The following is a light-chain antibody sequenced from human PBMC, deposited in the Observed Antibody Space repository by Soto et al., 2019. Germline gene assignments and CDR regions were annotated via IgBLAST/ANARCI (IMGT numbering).Light chain of an antibody. V-gene: IGLV2-23*02. CDR2: EVT. CDR3: CSYAGSRTHVL. CDR1: SGDIGSYNR. J-gene: IGLJ2*01. Sequence: QSVLTQPASVSGSPGQSITISCTGTSGDIGSYNRVSWYQQHPGKAPKLIIYEVTDRPSGVSNRFSGSKSGNTASLTISGLQAEDEAEYYCCSYAGSRTHVLFGGGTKLTVL.